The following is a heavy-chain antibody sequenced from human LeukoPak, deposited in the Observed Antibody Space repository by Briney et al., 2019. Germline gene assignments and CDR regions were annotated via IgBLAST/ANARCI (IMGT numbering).Heavy chain of an antibody. V-gene: IGHV3-23*01. J-gene: IGHJ4*02. CDR1: GFTFSSYA. Sequence: SGGSLRLSCAASGFTFSSYAMSWVRQAPGKGLEWVSAISGSGGSTYYADSVKGRFTISRDNSKNTLYLQMNSLRAEDTAVYYCANDYDSSGYYSGPLDYWGQGTLVTVSS. CDR2: ISGSGGST. D-gene: IGHD3-22*01. CDR3: ANDYDSSGYYSGPLDY.